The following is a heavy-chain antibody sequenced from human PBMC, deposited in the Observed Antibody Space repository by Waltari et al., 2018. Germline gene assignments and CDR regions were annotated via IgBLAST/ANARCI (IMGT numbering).Heavy chain of an antibody. D-gene: IGHD5-12*01. CDR1: GGSISRRSHY. CDR3: ARHWKKSGYRFDP. Sequence: QLQLQESGPGLVKPSETLSLTCTVSGGSISRRSHYWGWIRQSPGKGLEWIGSIYYSGSTDYNPTLKSRVTISGDTSKNQFSLKLSSVTAADTAVYYCARHWKKSGYRFDPWGQGTLVTVSS. V-gene: IGHV4-39*01. CDR2: IYYSGST. J-gene: IGHJ5*02.